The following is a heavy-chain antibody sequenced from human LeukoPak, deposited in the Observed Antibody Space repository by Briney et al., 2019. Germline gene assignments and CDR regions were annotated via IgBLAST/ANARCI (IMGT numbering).Heavy chain of an antibody. D-gene: IGHD5-24*01. CDR3: ATRDGYNYYFDY. J-gene: IGHJ4*02. CDR2: IYYSGST. Sequence: SETLSLTCTVSGGSFSSSSYYWSWIRQPPGKGLEWIGYIYYSGSTNYNPSLKSRVTISVDTSKNQFSLKLSSVTAADTAVYYCATRDGYNYYFDYWGQGTLVTVSS. CDR1: GGSFSSSSYY. V-gene: IGHV4-61*01.